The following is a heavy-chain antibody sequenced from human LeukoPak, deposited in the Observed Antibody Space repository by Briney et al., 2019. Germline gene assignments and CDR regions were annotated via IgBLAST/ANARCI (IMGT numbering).Heavy chain of an antibody. J-gene: IGHJ4*02. CDR2: IYYSGST. Sequence: PSETLSLTCTVSGGSISSGGYYWSWIRQHPGKGLEWIGYIYYSGSTYYNPSLKSRVTISVDTSKNQFSLKLSSVTAADTAVYYCARMYNSQGTFDYWGQGILVTVSS. V-gene: IGHV4-31*03. CDR3: ARMYNSQGTFDY. CDR1: GGSISSGGYY. D-gene: IGHD6-19*01.